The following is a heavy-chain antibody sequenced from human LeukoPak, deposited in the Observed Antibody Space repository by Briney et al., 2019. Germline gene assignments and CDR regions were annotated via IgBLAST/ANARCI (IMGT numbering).Heavy chain of an antibody. D-gene: IGHD3-22*01. CDR2: IIPILGIA. V-gene: IGHV1-69*04. Sequence: ASVKVSCKASGGTFSSYAISWVRQAPGQGLEWMGRIIPILGIANYAQKFQGRVTITADKSTSTAYMELSSLRSEDTSVYYCARGYSSGYFVFDYWGQGTLVTVSS. J-gene: IGHJ4*02. CDR3: ARGYSSGYFVFDY. CDR1: GGTFSSYA.